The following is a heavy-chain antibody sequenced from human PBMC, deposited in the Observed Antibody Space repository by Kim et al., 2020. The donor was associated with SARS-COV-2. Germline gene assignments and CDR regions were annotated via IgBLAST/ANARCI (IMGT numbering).Heavy chain of an antibody. J-gene: IGHJ4*02. Sequence: YSQKIQGRGTINRDTSDSTAYMEMSSMGSDNTAVYYCARGRDNGNGETDYWGQGTLVTVSS. V-gene: IGHV1-3*01. CDR3: ARGRDNGNGETDY. D-gene: IGHD1-20*01.